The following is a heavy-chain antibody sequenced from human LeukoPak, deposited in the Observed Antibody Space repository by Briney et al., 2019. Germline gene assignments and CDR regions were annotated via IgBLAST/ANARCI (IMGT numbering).Heavy chain of an antibody. V-gene: IGHV3-7*01. D-gene: IGHD5-12*01. CDR2: IKQDGSEK. Sequence: GGSLRLSCAASGFTFSSYWMSWVRQAPGKGLEWMANIKQDGSEKYYVDSVKGRFTISRDNAKNSLYLQMNSLRAEDTAVYYCAKDRGGYDFDYWGQGTLVTVSS. CDR1: GFTFSSYW. CDR3: AKDRGGYDFDY. J-gene: IGHJ4*02.